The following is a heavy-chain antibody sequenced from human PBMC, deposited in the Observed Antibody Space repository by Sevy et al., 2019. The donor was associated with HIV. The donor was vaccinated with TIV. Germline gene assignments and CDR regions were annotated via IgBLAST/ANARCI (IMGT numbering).Heavy chain of an antibody. CDR1: GFTFSNYA. Sequence: GGSLRLSCAASGFTFSNYAMNWVRQAPGKGLEWVSTISGTGLSTYYADSVKGRFTISRDNSKNTLYLQMNSLRAEDTALYYCARDRLNWDFDYWGQGTLVTVSS. V-gene: IGHV3-23*01. D-gene: IGHD1-1*01. CDR3: ARDRLNWDFDY. CDR2: ISGTGLST. J-gene: IGHJ4*02.